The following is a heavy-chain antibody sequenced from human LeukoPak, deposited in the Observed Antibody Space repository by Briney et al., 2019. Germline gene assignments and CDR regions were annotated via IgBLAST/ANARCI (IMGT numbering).Heavy chain of an antibody. D-gene: IGHD6-19*01. Sequence: ASLKVSCKASGYTFTDYYLHWVRQGPGQGHELMGWFKPNSGGTNYAHKFQGRVTMTRDTSLNTAYMELNRLISDDTAVYYCAREPVTGTLNLFDPWGQGALVTVTS. V-gene: IGHV1-2*02. CDR3: AREPVTGTLNLFDP. J-gene: IGHJ5*02. CDR2: FKPNSGGT. CDR1: GYTFTDYY.